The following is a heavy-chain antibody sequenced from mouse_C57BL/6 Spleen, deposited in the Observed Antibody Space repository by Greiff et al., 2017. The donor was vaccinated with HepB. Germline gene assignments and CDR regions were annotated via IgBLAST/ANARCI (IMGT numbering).Heavy chain of an antibody. D-gene: IGHD1-1*02. CDR2: INPYNGGT. CDR1: GYTFTDYY. V-gene: IGHV1-19*01. J-gene: IGHJ4*01. Sequence: VQLQQSGPVLVKPGASVKMSCKASGYTFTDYYMNWVKQSHGKSLEWIGVINPYNGGTSYNQKFKGKATLTVDKSSSTAYMELNSLTSEDSAVYYCARRTPYYDGYAMDYWGQGTSVTDSS. CDR3: ARRTPYYDGYAMDY.